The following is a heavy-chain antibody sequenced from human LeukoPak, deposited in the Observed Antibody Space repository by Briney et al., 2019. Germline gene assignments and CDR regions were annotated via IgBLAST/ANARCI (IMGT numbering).Heavy chain of an antibody. CDR1: RFTFSGSA. CDR2: IDKKDNLYAT. D-gene: IGHD2-15*01. Sequence: PGGSLRLSCVASRFTFSGSAVHWVRQSSGKGLEWVGHIDKKDNLYATAYAESVKGRFTISRDGSKDTAFLHMDSLKTEDTALYYCTRDRGTYNWFDPWGQGTLVTVSS. J-gene: IGHJ5*02. V-gene: IGHV3-73*01. CDR3: TRDRGTYNWFDP.